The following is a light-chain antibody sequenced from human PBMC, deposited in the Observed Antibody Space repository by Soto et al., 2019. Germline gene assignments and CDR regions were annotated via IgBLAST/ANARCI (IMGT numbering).Light chain of an antibody. CDR1: QSVSSTS. Sequence: EIVLTQSPDTLSLSPGERATLSCRASQSVSSTSLAWYQQKPGQAPRLLIFGASSRATGIPDRFSGSGSGTDFPLTISRMEPEDFAVYYCQQYGSSPPMYTFGQGTKLEIK. CDR2: GAS. J-gene: IGKJ2*01. CDR3: QQYGSSPPMYT. V-gene: IGKV3-20*01.